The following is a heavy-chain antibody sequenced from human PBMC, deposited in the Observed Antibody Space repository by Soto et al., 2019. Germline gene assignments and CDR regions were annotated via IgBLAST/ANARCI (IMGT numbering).Heavy chain of an antibody. D-gene: IGHD3-22*01. CDR3: ARHNYDGSGYYYYYYGMDV. J-gene: IGHJ6*02. CDR1: GXXXXXXX. Sequence: SETLXLTXXXXGXXXXXXXXXWXXXPXGKGLEWIGEINHRGNTSYNPSLKSRVTISVDTSKNQFSLKLSSVTAADTAVYYCARHNYDGSGYYYYYYGMDVWGQGTTVTVSS. V-gene: IGHV4-34*01. CDR2: INHRGNT.